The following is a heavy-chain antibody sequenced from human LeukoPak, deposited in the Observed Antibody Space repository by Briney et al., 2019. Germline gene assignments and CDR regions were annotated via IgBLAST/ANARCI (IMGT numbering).Heavy chain of an antibody. V-gene: IGHV1-24*01. D-gene: IGHD3-16*01. Sequence: ASVKVSCKVSGYTLTELSMHWVRQAPGKGLEWMGGFDPEDGETIYAQKFQGRVTITADKSTSTAYMELSSLRSEDTAVYYCARATFDRMDVWGQGTTVTVSS. CDR2: FDPEDGET. CDR3: ARATFDRMDV. J-gene: IGHJ6*02. CDR1: GYTLTELS.